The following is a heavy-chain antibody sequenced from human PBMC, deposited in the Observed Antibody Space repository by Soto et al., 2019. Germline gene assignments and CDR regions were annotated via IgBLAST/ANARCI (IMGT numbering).Heavy chain of an antibody. J-gene: IGHJ4*02. V-gene: IGHV2-26*01. D-gene: IGHD6-19*01. CDR1: GFSLSNARMG. CDR2: IFSNDEK. Sequence: QITLKESGPVLVKPTEPLTLTCTVSGFSLSNARMGVSWFRQPQGKALEWLAHIFSNDEKSYSTSLKSRLTISKDTSKSQVVLTMTNMDPVDTATYYCARMGQWLDESYYFDYWGQGTLVTVSS. CDR3: ARMGQWLDESYYFDY.